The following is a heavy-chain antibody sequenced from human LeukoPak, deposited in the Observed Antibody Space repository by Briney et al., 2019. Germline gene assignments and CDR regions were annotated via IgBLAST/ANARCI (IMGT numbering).Heavy chain of an antibody. CDR3: ARHSIWYYYDSSTGFDP. Sequence: PSETLSLTCTVSGGSISSSSYYWGWIRQPPGKGLEWIGSIYYTRSTYYNPSLKSRVTISVDTSKNQFSLKLSSVTAADTAVYYCARHSIWYYYDSSTGFDPWGQGTLVTVSS. CDR1: GGSISSSSYY. CDR2: IYYTRST. D-gene: IGHD3-22*01. J-gene: IGHJ5*02. V-gene: IGHV4-39*01.